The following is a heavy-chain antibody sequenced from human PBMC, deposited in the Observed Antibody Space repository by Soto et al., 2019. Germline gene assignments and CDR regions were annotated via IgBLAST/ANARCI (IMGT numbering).Heavy chain of an antibody. CDR1: GFTFSSYG. Sequence: HPGGSLRLSCAASGFTFSSYGMHWVCQAPGKGLEWVAVIWYDGSNKYYADSVKGRFTISRDNSKNTLYLQMNSLRAEDTAVYYCARGRADYGSGSNGMDVWGQGTTVTVSS. CDR2: IWYDGSNK. J-gene: IGHJ6*02. CDR3: ARGRADYGSGSNGMDV. D-gene: IGHD3-10*01. V-gene: IGHV3-33*08.